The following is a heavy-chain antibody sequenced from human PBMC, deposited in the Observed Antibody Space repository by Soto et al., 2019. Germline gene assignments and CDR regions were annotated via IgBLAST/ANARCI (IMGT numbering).Heavy chain of an antibody. CDR3: ARAVIAAAGLYDAFDI. J-gene: IGHJ3*02. V-gene: IGHV4-59*01. D-gene: IGHD6-13*01. CDR1: GGSISSYY. Sequence: QVQLQESGPGLVKPSETLSLTCTVSGGSISSYYWSWIRQPPGKGLEWIGYIYYSGSTNYNPSLKSRVTISVDTAKNQCSLNLSSVTAADTAVYYCARAVIAAAGLYDAFDIWGQGTMVTVSS. CDR2: IYYSGST.